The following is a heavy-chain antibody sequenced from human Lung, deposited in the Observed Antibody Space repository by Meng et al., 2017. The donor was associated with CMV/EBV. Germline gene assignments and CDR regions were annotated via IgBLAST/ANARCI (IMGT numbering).Heavy chain of an antibody. J-gene: IGHJ6*02. V-gene: IGHV4-59*01. D-gene: IGHD3-22*01. CDR1: GGSISSYY. Sequence: SETLSLTXTVSGGSISSYYWSWIRQPPGKGLEWIGYIYYSGSTNYNPSLKSRVTISVDTSKNQFSLKLGSVTAADTAVYYCASVTGSSDSSGYYYYYGMDVWGQGTTVTVSS. CDR3: ASVTGSSDSSGYYYYYGMDV. CDR2: IYYSGST.